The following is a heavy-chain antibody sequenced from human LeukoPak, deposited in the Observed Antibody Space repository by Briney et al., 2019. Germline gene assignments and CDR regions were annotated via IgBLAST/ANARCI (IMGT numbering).Heavy chain of an antibody. Sequence: PSETLSLTCAVSGYSISSGYYWGWIRQPPGKGLEWIGSIYHSGSTYYNPSLKSRVTISVDTSKNQFSLKLSSVTAADTAVYYCARLFGYYDTSGYLKQSAFDIWGQGTMVTVSS. D-gene: IGHD3-22*01. J-gene: IGHJ3*02. V-gene: IGHV4-38-2*01. CDR1: GYSISSGYY. CDR3: ARLFGYYDTSGYLKQSAFDI. CDR2: IYHSGST.